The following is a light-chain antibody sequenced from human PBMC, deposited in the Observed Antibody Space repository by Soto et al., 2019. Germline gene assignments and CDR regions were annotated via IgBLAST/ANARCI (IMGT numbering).Light chain of an antibody. CDR1: SSDVGGYTY. CDR2: EVS. V-gene: IGLV2-8*01. CDR3: TSHAGSNNYV. J-gene: IGLJ1*01. Sequence: QSALTQPPSASGSPGQSVTISCTGTSSDVGGYTYVSWYQQHPGKAPKLIISEVSKRPSGVPDRFSGSKSGNTASLTVSGLQAEDEADYYRTSHAGSNNYVFGTGTKVTVL.